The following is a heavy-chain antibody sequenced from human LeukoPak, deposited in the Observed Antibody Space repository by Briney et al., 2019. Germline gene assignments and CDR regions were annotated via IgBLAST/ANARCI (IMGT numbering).Heavy chain of an antibody. CDR1: GFPFSSHA. J-gene: IGHJ5*02. Sequence: GGSLRLSCAASGFPFSSHAMSWVRQPPGKGLECVAAISNGKTYYADSVRGRFAISRDDSTNTVYIHMNSLRDEDTALYHCVREAGYCAPVCVKTNWFDPWGQGTLVTVSS. D-gene: IGHD2-15*01. V-gene: IGHV3-23*01. CDR3: VREAGYCAPVCVKTNWFDP. CDR2: ISNGKT.